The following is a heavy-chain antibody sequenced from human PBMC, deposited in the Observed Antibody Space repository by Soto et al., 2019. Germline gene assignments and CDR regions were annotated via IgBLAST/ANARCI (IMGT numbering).Heavy chain of an antibody. CDR3: AKEPTTYYDYVWGSYYHPENDY. J-gene: IGHJ4*02. CDR2: ISWNSGSI. CDR1: GFTFDDYA. D-gene: IGHD3-16*01. V-gene: IGHV3-9*01. Sequence: GGSLRLSCAASGFTFDDYAMHWVRQAPGKGLEWVSGISWNSGSIGYADSVKGRFTISRDNAKNSLYLQMNSLRAEDTALYYCAKEPTTYYDYVWGSYYHPENDYWGQGTLVTVSS.